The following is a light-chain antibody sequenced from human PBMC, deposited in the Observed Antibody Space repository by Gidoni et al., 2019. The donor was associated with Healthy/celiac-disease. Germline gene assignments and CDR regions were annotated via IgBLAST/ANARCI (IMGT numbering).Light chain of an antibody. CDR1: QRVSSY. CDR2: DAS. CDR3: QQLWT. V-gene: IGKV3-11*01. Sequence: EIVLTQSPATLSLSTGERATLSCRASQRVSSYLAWYQQKSGQAPRLLIYDASNRATGIPARCSGSGSGTDFTLPLSSLDPEDFAVYYCQQLWTFGQGTKVEIK. J-gene: IGKJ1*01.